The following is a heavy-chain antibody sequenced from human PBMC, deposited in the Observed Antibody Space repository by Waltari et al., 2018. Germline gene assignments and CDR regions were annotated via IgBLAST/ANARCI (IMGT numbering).Heavy chain of an antibody. V-gene: IGHV3-23*04. CDR2: VSGNGATT. J-gene: IGHJ5*02. Sequence: EVQLVDSGGDLVHPGGSLRLSCSAPGFMFSNYAMTWVRQAPGKGLEWVSSVSGNGATTYYADSVRGRFTISRDNSENTLYLQMDRLRADDTAVYYCAKDFDTSGYFPLGSWGQGTLVTVSS. D-gene: IGHD3-22*01. CDR1: GFMFSNYA. CDR3: AKDFDTSGYFPLGS.